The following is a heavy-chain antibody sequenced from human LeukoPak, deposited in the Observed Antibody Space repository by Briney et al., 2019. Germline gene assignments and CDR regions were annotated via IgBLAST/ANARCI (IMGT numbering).Heavy chain of an antibody. CDR3: AKGSTPEGELRHDY. D-gene: IGHD1-26*01. CDR1: GFTFSSYN. CDR2: IRTNGAGT. J-gene: IGHJ4*02. Sequence: GGSLRLSCAASGFTFSSYNMNWVRRAPGQGLEWVSTIRTNGAGTHYADSVRGRFTISRDNSKNTLYLQMNSLRAGDTAVYYCAKGSTPEGELRHDYWGQGTLVTVSS. V-gene: IGHV3-23*01.